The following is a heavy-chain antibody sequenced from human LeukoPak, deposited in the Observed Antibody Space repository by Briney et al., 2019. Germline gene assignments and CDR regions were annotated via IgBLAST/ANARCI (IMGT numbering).Heavy chain of an antibody. D-gene: IGHD5-12*01. CDR1: GYTLTSYG. J-gene: IGHJ6*03. CDR3: AREVANYYYMDV. Sequence: GSSVKVSCKASGYTLTSYGISWVRQAPGQGPEWMGWISAYNGNTNYAQKLQGRVTMTTDTSTSTAYMELRSLRSDDTAVYYCAREVANYYYMDVWGKGTTVTVSS. V-gene: IGHV1-18*01. CDR2: ISAYNGNT.